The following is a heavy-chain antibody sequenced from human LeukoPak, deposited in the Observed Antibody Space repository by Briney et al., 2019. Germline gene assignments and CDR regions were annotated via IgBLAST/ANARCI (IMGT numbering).Heavy chain of an antibody. CDR2: ISAYNGNT. D-gene: IGHD1-26*01. CDR3: ARDAFEGWELQAGDY. Sequence: ASVKLSCKASGYTFTSYGISWVRQAPGQGLEWMGWISAYNGNTNYAQKLQGRVTMTTDTSTSTAYMELRSLRSDDTAVYYCARDAFEGWELQAGDYWGQGTLVTVSS. J-gene: IGHJ4*02. CDR1: GYTFTSYG. V-gene: IGHV1-18*01.